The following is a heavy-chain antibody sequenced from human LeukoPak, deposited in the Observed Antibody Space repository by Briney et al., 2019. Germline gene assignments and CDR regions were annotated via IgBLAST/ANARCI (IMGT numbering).Heavy chain of an antibody. J-gene: IGHJ4*02. V-gene: IGHV3-30*02. CDR1: GINFRSSG. CDR3: AREGGRAVPGRFDQ. Sequence: SGGSLRLSCAASGINFRSSGMHWARQAPGKGREWVTFIQNDGSDKYYAASVKGRFTISRDNSKNTVYLHMASLRADDTALYYCAREGGRAVPGRFDQWGQGTLVTVSS. CDR2: IQNDGSDK. D-gene: IGHD6-13*01.